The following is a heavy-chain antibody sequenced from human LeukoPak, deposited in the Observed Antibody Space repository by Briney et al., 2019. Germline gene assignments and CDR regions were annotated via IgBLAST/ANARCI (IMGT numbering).Heavy chain of an antibody. Sequence: SETLSLTCAVYGGSFSGYYWSWIRQPPGKGLEWIGEINHSGSTYYNPSLKSRVTISVDTSKNQFSLKLSSVTAADTAVYYCARLPRTTTGDPHDLWGRGTLVTVSS. CDR1: GGSFSGYY. D-gene: IGHD4-17*01. V-gene: IGHV4-34*01. J-gene: IGHJ2*01. CDR2: INHSGST. CDR3: ARLPRTTTGDPHDL.